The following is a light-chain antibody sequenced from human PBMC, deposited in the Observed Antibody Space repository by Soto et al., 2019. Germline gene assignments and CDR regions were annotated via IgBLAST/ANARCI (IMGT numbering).Light chain of an antibody. CDR3: SSFAGGPYV. CDR2: HVS. J-gene: IGLJ1*01. CDR1: SSDIGGYNY. Sequence: QSALTQPRSVSGSPGQSVAISCTGTSSDIGGYNYVSWYQQHPGRAPKLVIYHVSKRPSGVPDRFSGSKSGNTASLTISWLQAEDEADYYCSSFAGGPYVFGTGTKVTVL. V-gene: IGLV2-11*01.